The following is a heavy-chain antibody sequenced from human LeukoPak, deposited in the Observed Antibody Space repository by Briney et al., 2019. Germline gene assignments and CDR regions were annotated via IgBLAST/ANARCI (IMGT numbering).Heavy chain of an antibody. CDR1: GYSVTTYD. D-gene: IGHD3/OR15-3a*01. CDR2: ISVNSGAT. V-gene: IGHV1-18*01. J-gene: IGHJ1*01. Sequence: VASLKVSCKTSGYSVTTYDINWMRQAPGQWLQWLGWISVNSGATKNAQNIQGRVSLTTDTSTNTAYLDLRSLRSDDTAVYYCARGKKYTGLDFWGLGTLVTVSS. CDR3: ARGKKYTGLDF.